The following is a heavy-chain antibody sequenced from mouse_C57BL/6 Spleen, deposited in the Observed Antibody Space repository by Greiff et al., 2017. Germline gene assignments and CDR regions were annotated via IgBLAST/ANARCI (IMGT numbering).Heavy chain of an antibody. CDR2: IYPGSGST. CDR1: GYTFTSYW. Sequence: VQLQQPGAELVKPGASVKMSCKASGYTFTSYWITWVKQRPGQGLEWIGDIYPGSGSTNYNEKFKSKATLTVDTSSSTAYMQLSSLTSEDSAVYYCASAPLYGNYDEDAMDYWGQGTSVTVSS. V-gene: IGHV1-55*01. J-gene: IGHJ4*01. CDR3: ASAPLYGNYDEDAMDY. D-gene: IGHD2-1*01.